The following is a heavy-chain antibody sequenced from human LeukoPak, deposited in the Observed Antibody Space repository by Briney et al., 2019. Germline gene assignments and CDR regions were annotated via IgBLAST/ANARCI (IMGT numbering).Heavy chain of an antibody. V-gene: IGHV4-30-2*01. CDR1: GGSISSGGYY. D-gene: IGHD6-19*01. CDR2: IYHSGST. J-gene: IGHJ4*02. CDR3: ARGFQWLAYFDY. Sequence: SQTLSLTCTVSGGSISSGGYYWSWIRQPSGKGLEWIGYIYHSGSTYYNPFLKSRVTISVDRSKNQFSLKLSSVTAADTAVYYCARGFQWLAYFDYWGQGTLVTVSS.